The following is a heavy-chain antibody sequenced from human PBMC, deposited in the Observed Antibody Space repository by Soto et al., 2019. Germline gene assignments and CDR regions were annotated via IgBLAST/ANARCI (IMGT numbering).Heavy chain of an antibody. CDR3: ARDYLWGEYYYYCMDV. CDR2: INHSGTT. J-gene: IGHJ6*02. Sequence: SETLSLTFAVYGGSFSGYYWTWIRQPPGKGLEWIGEINHSGTTTYNPSLKGRVTISVDTSRDQFSLKLSSVTAADTAVYYCARDYLWGEYYYYCMDVGGQGTTVTVSS. CDR1: GGSFSGYY. V-gene: IGHV4-34*01. D-gene: IGHD3-16*01.